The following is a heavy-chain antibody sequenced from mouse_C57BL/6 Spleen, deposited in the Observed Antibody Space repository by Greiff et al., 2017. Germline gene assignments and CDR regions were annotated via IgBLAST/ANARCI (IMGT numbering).Heavy chain of an antibody. CDR1: GYTFTSYW. J-gene: IGHJ2*01. CDR3: ARGAGGRGSYFDY. Sequence: QVQLQQPGTELVKPGASVKLSCKASGYTFTSYWMHWVKQRPGQGLEWIGNINPSNGGTNYNEKFKSKATLTVDKSSSTAYMQLSSRTSGASAVFYCARGAGGRGSYFDYWGQGTTLTVSS. V-gene: IGHV1-53*01. CDR2: INPSNGGT. D-gene: IGHD3-3*01.